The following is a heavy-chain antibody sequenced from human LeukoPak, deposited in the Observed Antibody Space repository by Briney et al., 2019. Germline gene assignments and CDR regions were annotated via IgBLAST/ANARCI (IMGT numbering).Heavy chain of an antibody. J-gene: IGHJ3*02. CDR2: IYYSGST. V-gene: IGHV4-30-4*01. CDR3: ARGLGWVFHM. Sequence: SQTLSLTCTVSGGSISSGDYYWSWIRQPPGKGLEWIGYIYYSGSTNYNPYLKSRLTISVDTSKNQFSLKLSSVTAADTAVYYCARGLGWVFHMWGQGTMVTVSS. D-gene: IGHD6-19*01. CDR1: GGSISSGDYY.